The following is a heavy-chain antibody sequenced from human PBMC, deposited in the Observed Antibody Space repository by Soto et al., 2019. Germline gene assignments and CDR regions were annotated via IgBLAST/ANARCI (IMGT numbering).Heavy chain of an antibody. J-gene: IGHJ4*02. CDR1: GYTFTRDN. CDR3: AREGGFSSREFDS. V-gene: IGHV1-46*01. Sequence: VKVSCKAAGYTFTRDNIHWVRQAHGKGLEWMGVIHPSDSRTTFAQKFQGRVTMTRETSTNTVHMELSSLRSEDTAVYYCAREGGFSSREFDSWGQGTQVTVSS. D-gene: IGHD5-18*01. CDR2: IHPSDSRT.